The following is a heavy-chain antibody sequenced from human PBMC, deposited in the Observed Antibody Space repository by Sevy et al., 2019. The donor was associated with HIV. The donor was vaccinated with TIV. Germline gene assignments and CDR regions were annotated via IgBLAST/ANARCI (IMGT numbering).Heavy chain of an antibody. CDR3: TNNRGYWIDGGWGEYFDS. J-gene: IGHJ4*02. CDR2: IKSKSEGGTT. CDR1: GFTFSNAW. V-gene: IGHV3-15*01. Sequence: GGSLRLSCGASGFTFSNAWMTWVRQAPGKGLEWVGRIKSKSEGGTTDYAAPVKGRFTITRNESRNTLYMQMKSVKRDDSDVYYGTNNRGYWIDGGWGEYFDSWGQGTLVTVSS. D-gene: IGHD2-8*01.